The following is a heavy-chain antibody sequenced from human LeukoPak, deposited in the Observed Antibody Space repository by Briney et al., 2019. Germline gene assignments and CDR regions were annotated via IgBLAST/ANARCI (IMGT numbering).Heavy chain of an antibody. CDR1: GGSISSGGYS. CDR3: ARGLGEDTAMAFDY. CDR2: INHSGST. V-gene: IGHV4-30-2*01. Sequence: SETLSLTCAVSGGSISSGGYSWSWIRQPPGKGLEWIGEINHSGSTNYNPSLKSRVTISVDTSKNQFSLKLSSVTAADTAVYYCARGLGEDTAMAFDYWGQGTLVTVSS. D-gene: IGHD5-18*01. J-gene: IGHJ4*02.